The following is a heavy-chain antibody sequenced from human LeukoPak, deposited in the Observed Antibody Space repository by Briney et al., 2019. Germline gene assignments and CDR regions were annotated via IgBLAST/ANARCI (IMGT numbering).Heavy chain of an antibody. CDR2: INSDGTTT. CDR1: GFTFSNYW. Sequence: GGSLRLSCAASGFTFSNYWMFWVRQAPGKGLVWVSRINSDGTTTNYADSVKGRFTISRDNARNTLYLHLNSLRDEDTAVYYCTSSGITISTTYFYYMDVWGKGTTVTVSS. D-gene: IGHD3-10*01. J-gene: IGHJ6*03. CDR3: TSSGITISTTYFYYMDV. V-gene: IGHV3-74*01.